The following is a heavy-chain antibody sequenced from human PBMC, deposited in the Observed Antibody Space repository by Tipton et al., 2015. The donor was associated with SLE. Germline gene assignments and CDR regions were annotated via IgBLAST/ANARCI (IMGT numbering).Heavy chain of an antibody. CDR1: GGSISSGSYY. J-gene: IGHJ2*01. CDR3: ARYYYDSDWYFDL. D-gene: IGHD3-22*01. CDR2: IYTSGST. V-gene: IGHV4-61*09. Sequence: TLSLTCTVSGGSISSGSYYWSWIRQPPGKGLEWIGYIYTSGSTNYNPSLKSRVTISVDTSKNQFSLKLSSVTAADTAVYYCARYYYDSDWYFDLWGRGTLVTVSS.